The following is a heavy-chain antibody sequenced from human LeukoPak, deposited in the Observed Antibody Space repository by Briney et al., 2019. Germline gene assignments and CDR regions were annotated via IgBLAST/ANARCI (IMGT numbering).Heavy chain of an antibody. Sequence: PGGSLRLSCAASGFTFSSCWMNWVRQAPGKGLEWVANIKQDGTEKYFVDSVKGRFTISRDNAKNSLYLQMNSLRAEDTAVYYCARDLLGYNYYYMDVWGKGTTVTVSS. CDR1: GFTFSSCW. J-gene: IGHJ6*03. CDR3: ARDLLGYNYYYMDV. CDR2: IKQDGTEK. V-gene: IGHV3-7*01. D-gene: IGHD3-16*02.